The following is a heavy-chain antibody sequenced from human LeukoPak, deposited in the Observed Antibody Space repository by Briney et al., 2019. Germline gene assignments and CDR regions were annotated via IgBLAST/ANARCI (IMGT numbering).Heavy chain of an antibody. Sequence: SETLSLTCAVYGGSFSGYYWSWIRQPPGKGLEWIGEINHSGSTNYNPSLKSRVTISVDTSKNQFSLKLNSVTAADTAVYYCARSSDSSSLQYFQHWGQGTLVTVSS. CDR1: GGSFSGYY. V-gene: IGHV4-34*01. D-gene: IGHD6-6*01. CDR3: ARSSDSSSLQYFQH. J-gene: IGHJ1*01. CDR2: INHSGST.